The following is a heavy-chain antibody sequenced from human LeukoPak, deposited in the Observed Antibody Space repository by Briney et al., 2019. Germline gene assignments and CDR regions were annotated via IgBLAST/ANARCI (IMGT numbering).Heavy chain of an antibody. CDR2: ISGSGGST. CDR1: GFTFSPYA. J-gene: IGHJ4*02. D-gene: IGHD3-10*01. CDR3: AKLISGEFDY. Sequence: GGSLRLSCAASGFTFSPYAMTWVRQAPVKGLEWVSGISGSGGSTYYADSVKGRFTISRDNSKNTLYLQMNSLRAVDTAVYYCAKLISGEFDYWGQGTLVTVSS. V-gene: IGHV3-23*01.